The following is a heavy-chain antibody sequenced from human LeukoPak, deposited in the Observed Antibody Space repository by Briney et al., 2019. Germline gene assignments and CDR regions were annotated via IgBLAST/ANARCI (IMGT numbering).Heavy chain of an antibody. CDR3: ARLASGSYVPLTPFDY. D-gene: IGHD1-26*01. CDR2: INHSGST. Sequence: SETLSLPCAVYGGSFSGYYWSWIRQPPGKGLEWIGEINHSGSTNYNPPVKRRDHLSVETSKNQLSPGLSPVTPADTAVYYSARLASGSYVPLTPFDYWGQGTLVTVSS. V-gene: IGHV4-34*01. CDR1: GGSFSGYY. J-gene: IGHJ4*02.